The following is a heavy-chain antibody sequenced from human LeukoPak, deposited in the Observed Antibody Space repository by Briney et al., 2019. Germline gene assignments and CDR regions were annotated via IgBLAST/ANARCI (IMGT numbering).Heavy chain of an antibody. CDR2: INPSGGST. CDR3: ARAEYYDILTGYNYFCLF. J-gene: IGHJ4*02. CDR1: GYTFTSYC. V-gene: IGHV1-46*01. D-gene: IGHD3-9*01. Sequence: ASVKVSCKASGYTFTSYCMHWVRQAPGQGLERMGIINPSGGSTSYAQKFQGRVTMTRDTSTSTVYMELSSLRSEDTAVYYCARAEYYDILTGYNYFCLFWGRGTLVTVSS.